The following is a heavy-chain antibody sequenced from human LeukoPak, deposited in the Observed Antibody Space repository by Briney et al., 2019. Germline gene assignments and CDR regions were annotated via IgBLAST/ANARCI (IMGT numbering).Heavy chain of an antibody. D-gene: IGHD6-19*01. J-gene: IGHJ5*02. CDR1: GGSFSGYY. CDR3: ARDGYSSGWYNWFDP. CDR2: INHSGST. Sequence: SETLSLTCAVYGGSFSGYYWSWIRRPPGKGLEWIGEINHSGSTNYNPSLKSRVTISVDTSKNQFSLKLSSVTAADTAVYYCARDGYSSGWYNWFDPWGQGTLVTVSS. V-gene: IGHV4-34*01.